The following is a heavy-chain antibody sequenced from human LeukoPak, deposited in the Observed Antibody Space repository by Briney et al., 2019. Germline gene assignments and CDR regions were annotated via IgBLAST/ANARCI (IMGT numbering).Heavy chain of an antibody. CDR3: ARVGYYYDSSGYYDAFYWYFDL. Sequence: SETLSLTCTVSGGSISSGSYYWSWIRQPAGKGLEWIGRIYTSGSTNYNPSLKSRVTISVDTSKNQFSPKLSSVTAADTAVYYCARVGYYYDSSGYYDAFYWYFDLWGRGTLVTVSS. D-gene: IGHD3-22*01. J-gene: IGHJ2*01. CDR1: GGSISSGSYY. CDR2: IYTSGST. V-gene: IGHV4-61*02.